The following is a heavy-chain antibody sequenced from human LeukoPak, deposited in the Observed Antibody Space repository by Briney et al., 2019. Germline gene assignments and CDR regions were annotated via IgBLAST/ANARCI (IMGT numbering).Heavy chain of an antibody. V-gene: IGHV3-23*01. Sequence: PGGSLRLSCAASGFAFSSYAVSWVRQAPGKGLEWVSAISGSGGSTYYADSVKGRFTISRDNSKNTLYLQMNSLRAEDTAVYYCAKDVLRYFDWPRGPLDYWGQGTLVTVSS. CDR3: AKDVLRYFDWPRGPLDY. CDR2: ISGSGGST. CDR1: GFAFSSYA. J-gene: IGHJ4*02. D-gene: IGHD3-9*01.